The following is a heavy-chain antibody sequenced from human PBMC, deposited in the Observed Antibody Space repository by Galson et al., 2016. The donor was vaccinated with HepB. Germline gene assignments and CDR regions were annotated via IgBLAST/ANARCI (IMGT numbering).Heavy chain of an antibody. D-gene: IGHD2-8*02. CDR2: VYSSGNT. CDR1: GFTVSSNY. J-gene: IGHJ6*02. Sequence: SLRLSCAASGFTVSSNYMSWVRQAPGKGLEWVSVVYSSGNTYYAGSVKGRFTISRDNSKNTLYLQMNSLRAEDTAVHYCARGTGGKYYYGMDVWGQGTTVTVPS. CDR3: ARGTGGKYYYGMDV. V-gene: IGHV3-53*01.